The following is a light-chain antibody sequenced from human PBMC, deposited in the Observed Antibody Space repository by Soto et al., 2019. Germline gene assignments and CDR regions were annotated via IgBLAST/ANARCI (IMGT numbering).Light chain of an antibody. Sequence: EIGLTQSPGTLSLSPGERATLSCRASQSVSSSYLAWYQQKPGQAPRLLIYGASSRATGIPNRFSGSGSGTDFHLTISRLEAEDFGVYYWPQYGSSPLLFTFGPGTKVDIK. CDR1: QSVSSSY. CDR3: PQYGSSPLLFT. J-gene: IGKJ3*01. V-gene: IGKV3-20*01. CDR2: GAS.